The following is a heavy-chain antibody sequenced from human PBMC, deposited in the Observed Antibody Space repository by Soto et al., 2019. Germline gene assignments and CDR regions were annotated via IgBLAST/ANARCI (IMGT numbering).Heavy chain of an antibody. CDR2: IIPMFGTP. V-gene: IGHV1-69*01. Sequence: QVQLVQSGAEVKKPGSSVKVSCKASGDAFTNYIFDWVRQAPGQGLEWMGGIIPMFGTPKYAQTFQDRVTISADVPTSTAYLELTSLGFDDTAVYYCARGRDQPPVGLYFDTWGEGTRVTVSS. D-gene: IGHD1-26*01. CDR1: GDAFTNYI. CDR3: ARGRDQPPVGLYFDT. J-gene: IGHJ4*02.